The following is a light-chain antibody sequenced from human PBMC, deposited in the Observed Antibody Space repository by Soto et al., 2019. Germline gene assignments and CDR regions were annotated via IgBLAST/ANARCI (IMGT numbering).Light chain of an antibody. CDR3: SSYASSISPYVV. J-gene: IGLJ2*01. CDR1: SSDVGGYNY. CDR2: AVS. Sequence: QSVLTQPASVSGSPGQSITISCTGTSSDVGGYNYVSWYQQHPGMAPKLMIYAVSNRPSGVSNRFSGSKSGNTASLTISGLQAEDEAHYYCSSYASSISPYVVFGGGTKRTVL. V-gene: IGLV2-14*01.